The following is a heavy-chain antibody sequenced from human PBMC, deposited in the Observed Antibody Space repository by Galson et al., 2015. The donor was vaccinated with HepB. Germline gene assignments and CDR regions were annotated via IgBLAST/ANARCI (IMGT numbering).Heavy chain of an antibody. J-gene: IGHJ4*02. V-gene: IGHV3-53*01. CDR3: ARGSPYHYDTSGYFPQFFDY. D-gene: IGHD3-22*01. CDR2: IYSGGST. CDR1: GFTVSSNY. Sequence: SLRLSCAVSGFTVSSNYMSWVRQAPGKGLEWVSVIYSGGSTHYADFVKGRFTISRDNSKNTLYLQMNSLRAEDTAVYFCARGSPYHYDTSGYFPQFFDYWGQGTLVTVSS.